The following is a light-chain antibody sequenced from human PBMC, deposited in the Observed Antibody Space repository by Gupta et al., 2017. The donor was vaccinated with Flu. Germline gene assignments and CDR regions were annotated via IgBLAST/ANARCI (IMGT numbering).Light chain of an antibody. Sequence: DIQMTQSPSSLSASVGDRVTITCRASQSITNYLNWYQHRPGKAPRLLIYAASSLQSGVPSRFSGSGSGTELTLTISSRQPEDFATYYCQQSDSTPPLTFGGGTKVEIK. V-gene: IGKV1-39*01. J-gene: IGKJ4*01. CDR3: QQSDSTPPLT. CDR2: AAS. CDR1: QSITNY.